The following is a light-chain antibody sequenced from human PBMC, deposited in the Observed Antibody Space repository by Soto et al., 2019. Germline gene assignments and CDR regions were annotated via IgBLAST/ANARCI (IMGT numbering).Light chain of an antibody. V-gene: IGLV2-14*01. CDR2: NVN. Sequence: VLTQPASVSWSPGQSITISCTGTSNYLGGSNLVSWYQQYPGKVPKLLIYNVNNRPSGVSDRFSGSKSGNTASLTISGLQAEDESDYFCTSSTSGXLYVFGTGTKVXV. J-gene: IGLJ1*01. CDR3: TSSTSGXLYV. CDR1: SNYLGGSNL.